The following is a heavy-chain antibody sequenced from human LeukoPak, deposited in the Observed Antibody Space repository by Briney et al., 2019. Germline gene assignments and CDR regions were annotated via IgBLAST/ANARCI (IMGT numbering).Heavy chain of an antibody. D-gene: IGHD2-2*01. V-gene: IGHV4-59*11. Sequence: SETLSLTCTVSGASISRHYWSWIRQPPGKGLECIGYVYHDGTTNNNPPLKSRVAISIDTSRNQLSLKLSSSTAADTTVNYCARGSSRADDYWGQGILVTVSS. CDR1: GASISRHY. J-gene: IGHJ4*02. CDR2: VYHDGTT. CDR3: ARGSSRADDY.